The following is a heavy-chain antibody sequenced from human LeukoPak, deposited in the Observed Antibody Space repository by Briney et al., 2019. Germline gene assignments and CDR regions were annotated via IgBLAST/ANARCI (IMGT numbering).Heavy chain of an antibody. Sequence: PGGSLRLSCAASGFTFSSYGMHWVRQAPGKGLEWVAVVGNTGQAKFYSDSVRGRFIISKDSSLNTVYLEMNSLRDDDTGVYYCAKEGGWENWYFDLWGRGALVTVSS. CDR1: GFTFSSYG. CDR2: VGNTGQAK. J-gene: IGHJ2*01. V-gene: IGHV3-30*02. CDR3: AKEGGWENWYFDL. D-gene: IGHD1-26*01.